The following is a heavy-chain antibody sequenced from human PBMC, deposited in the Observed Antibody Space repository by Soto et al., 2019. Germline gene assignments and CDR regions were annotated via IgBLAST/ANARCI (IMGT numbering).Heavy chain of an antibody. D-gene: IGHD2-21*02. V-gene: IGHV4-34*01. CDR3: ARGRFRVVPATGLNLYYYYVMDV. J-gene: IGHJ6*02. CDR1: GGSFSGYY. Sequence: PSETLSLTCAVYGGSFSGYYWSWIRQPPGKGLEWIGEINHSGSTNYNPSLKSRVTISVDTSKNQFSLKLSSVTAADTAVYYCARGRFRVVPATGLNLYYYYVMDVWAQGTTVTVSS. CDR2: INHSGST.